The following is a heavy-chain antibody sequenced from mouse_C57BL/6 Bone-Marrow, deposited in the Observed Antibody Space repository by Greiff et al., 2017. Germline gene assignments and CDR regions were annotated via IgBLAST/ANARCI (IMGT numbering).Heavy chain of an antibody. J-gene: IGHJ2*01. Sequence: VQLQQPGAELVKPGASVKMSCKASGYTFTSYWITWVKQRPGQGLEWIGDIYPTSGRTNYNEKFKSKAILTVDTSSNTAYMPLSSLTSEDSAVFSCARSGPLGRIFDYWGQGTTLTVSS. CDR2: IYPTSGRT. CDR1: GYTFTSYW. V-gene: IGHV1-55*01. D-gene: IGHD4-1*01. CDR3: ARSGPLGRIFDY.